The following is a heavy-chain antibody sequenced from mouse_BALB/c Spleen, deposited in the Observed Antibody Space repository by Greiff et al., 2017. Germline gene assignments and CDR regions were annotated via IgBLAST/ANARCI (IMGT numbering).Heavy chain of an antibody. CDR3: AREYRTGRDYFDY. V-gene: IGHV1-4*02. D-gene: IGHD2-14*01. J-gene: IGHJ2*01. Sequence: QVQLKESAAELARPGASVKMSCKASGYTFTSYTMHWVKQRPGQGLEWIGYINPSSGYTEYNQKFKDKTTLTADKSSSTAYMQLSSLTSEDSAVYYCAREYRTGRDYFDYWGQGTTLTVSS. CDR1: GYTFTSYT. CDR2: INPSSGYT.